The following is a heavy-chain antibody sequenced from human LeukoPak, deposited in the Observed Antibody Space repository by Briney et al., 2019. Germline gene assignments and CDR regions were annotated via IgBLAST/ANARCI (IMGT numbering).Heavy chain of an antibody. CDR1: GFTFSSCW. J-gene: IGHJ4*02. CDR3: AKDVSSSWYSAFDY. V-gene: IGHV3-7*01. D-gene: IGHD6-13*01. Sequence: GGSLRLSCAASGFTFSSCWMTWVRQAPGKGLEWVANIKEDGSKKNYVDSVKGRFTIFRDNAKNSLYLQMNSLRAEDTAVYYCAKDVSSSWYSAFDYWGQGTLVTVSS. CDR2: IKEDGSKK.